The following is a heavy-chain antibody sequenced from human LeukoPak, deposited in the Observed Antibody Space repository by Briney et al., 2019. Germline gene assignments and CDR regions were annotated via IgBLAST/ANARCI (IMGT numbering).Heavy chain of an antibody. CDR2: IYYSGST. CDR3: ARDPGSGSYFLNYYYYGMDV. D-gene: IGHD3-10*01. V-gene: IGHV4-59*01. CDR1: GGSISSYY. Sequence: SETLSLTCTVSGGSISSYYWSWLRQPPGKGLEWIGYIYYSGSTNYNPSLKSRVTISVDTSKNQFSLKLSSVTAADTAVYYCARDPGSGSYFLNYYYYGMDVWGKGTTVTVSS. J-gene: IGHJ6*04.